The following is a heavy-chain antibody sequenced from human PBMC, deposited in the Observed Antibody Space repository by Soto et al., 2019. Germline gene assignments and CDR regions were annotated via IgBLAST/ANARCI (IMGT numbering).Heavy chain of an antibody. Sequence: XGSLILSCAASGFAFRAFSMSWVRQAPGQGLDWVSSISSGGNYVNYADAVEGRFTISRDNTKNSLYLQMSSLRTEDTAVYFCARDPSFSQWELPGGGHFDYWGQGTLVTVSS. V-gene: IGHV3-21*01. D-gene: IGHD1-26*01. J-gene: IGHJ4*02. CDR2: ISSGGNYV. CDR3: ARDPSFSQWELPGGGHFDY. CDR1: GFAFRAFS.